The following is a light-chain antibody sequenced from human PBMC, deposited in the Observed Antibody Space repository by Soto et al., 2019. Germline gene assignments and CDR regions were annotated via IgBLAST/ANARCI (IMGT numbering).Light chain of an antibody. CDR1: ASNLGTAYD. Sequence: QAVVTQPPSVSGAPGQRVTISCAGSASNLGTAYDVHWYQQLPGAAPKLLIYGDTNRPSGVPDRFSGSRSGTSASLAITGLQPEDEADYYCQSYDTGLSGVVFGGGTKVTVL. J-gene: IGLJ2*01. CDR3: QSYDTGLSGVV. V-gene: IGLV1-40*01. CDR2: GDT.